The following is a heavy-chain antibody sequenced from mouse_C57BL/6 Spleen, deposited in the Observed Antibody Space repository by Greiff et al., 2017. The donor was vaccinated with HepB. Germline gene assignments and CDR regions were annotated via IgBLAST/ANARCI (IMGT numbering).Heavy chain of an antibody. V-gene: IGHV5-4*01. CDR3: ARVPDFDY. CDR1: GFTFSSYA. Sequence: EVQLVESGGGLVKPGGSLKLSCAASGFTFSSYAMSWVRQTPEKRLEWVATISDGGSYTYYPDNVKGRFTISRDNAKNNLYLQMSHLKSEDTSMYYCARVPDFDYWGQGTTHTDSS. J-gene: IGHJ2*01. CDR2: ISDGGSYT.